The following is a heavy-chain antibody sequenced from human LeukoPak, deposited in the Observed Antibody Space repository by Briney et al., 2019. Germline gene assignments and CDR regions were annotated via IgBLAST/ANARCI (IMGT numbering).Heavy chain of an antibody. D-gene: IGHD1-1*01. CDR3: ASCGATTSIYYCFDY. V-gene: IGHV1-18*01. CDR1: GYTFTSYG. J-gene: IGHJ4*02. Sequence: ASVKVSCKASGYTFTSYGISWVRQAPGQGLEWTGWISAYNGNTNYAQKLQGRVTMTTDASTSTAYMELRSLRSDDTAVYYCASCGATTSIYYCFDYWGQGTLVTVSS. CDR2: ISAYNGNT.